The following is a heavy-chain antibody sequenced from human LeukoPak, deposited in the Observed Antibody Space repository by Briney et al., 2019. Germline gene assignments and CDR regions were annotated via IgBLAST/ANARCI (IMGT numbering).Heavy chain of an antibody. CDR1: GFTFSDYY. CDR2: ISSSSSYT. D-gene: IGHD6-19*01. CDR3: ARDFKAVAGTSHEVFDY. Sequence: PGGSLRLSCAASGFTFSDYYMSWIRQAPGKGLEWVSFISSSSSYTNYADSVKGRFTISRDNAKNSLYLQVNSLRAEDTAVYYCARDFKAVAGTSHEVFDYWGQGTPVTVSS. J-gene: IGHJ4*02. V-gene: IGHV3-11*05.